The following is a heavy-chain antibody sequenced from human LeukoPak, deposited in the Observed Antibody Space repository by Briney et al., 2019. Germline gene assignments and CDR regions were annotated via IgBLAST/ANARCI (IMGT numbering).Heavy chain of an antibody. CDR3: ARVPRREWLVEGYYFDY. CDR1: GFTFSDYY. V-gene: IGHV3-11*06. J-gene: IGHJ4*02. CDR2: ISSSSYT. D-gene: IGHD6-19*01. Sequence: PGGSLRLSCAASGFTFSDYYMSWIRQAPGKGLEWVSYISSSSYTNYADSVKGRFTISRDNAKNSLYLQMNSLRAEDTAVYYCARVPRREWLVEGYYFDYWGQGTLVTVSS.